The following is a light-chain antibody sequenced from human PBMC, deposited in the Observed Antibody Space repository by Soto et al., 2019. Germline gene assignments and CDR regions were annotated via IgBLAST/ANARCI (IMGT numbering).Light chain of an antibody. CDR1: QSVSSSY. V-gene: IGKV3-20*01. CDR2: AAS. J-gene: IGKJ1*01. CDR3: QQYGSSLWT. Sequence: EIVLTQSPGTLSLSPGERATLSCRASQSVSSSYLAWYQQKPGQAPRLLIYAASSRATGIPDRFSGSGSGTDFTLTISRLEPEDFAVYYCQQYGSSLWTFDQGTKVEIK.